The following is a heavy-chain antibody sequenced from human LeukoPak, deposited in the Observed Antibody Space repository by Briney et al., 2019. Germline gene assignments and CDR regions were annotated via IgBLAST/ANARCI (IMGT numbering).Heavy chain of an antibody. CDR2: IWYDGSNK. J-gene: IGHJ4*02. CDR1: GFTFSSYW. V-gene: IGHV3-33*08. D-gene: IGHD6-6*01. Sequence: PGGSLRLSCAASGFTFSSYWMSWVRQAPGKGLEWVAVIWYDGSNKYYADSVKGRFTISRDNSKNTLYLQMNSLRAEDTAVYYCARDGIYGSSSYVDYWGQGTLVTVSS. CDR3: ARDGIYGSSSYVDY.